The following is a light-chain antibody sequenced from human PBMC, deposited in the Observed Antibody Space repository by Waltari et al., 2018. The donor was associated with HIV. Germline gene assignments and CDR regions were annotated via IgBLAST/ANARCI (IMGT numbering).Light chain of an antibody. CDR1: QGINSA. J-gene: IGKJ2*01. CDR3: QQLHTYPYT. CDR2: TAS. Sequence: DIQLTQSPSFLSASVGDRVTITCRASQGINSALVWYKQKPGKVPELLIYTASTLQSGVPSRFSGSTSGTEFTLTISSLQPEDFTTYYCQQLHTYPYTFGQGTKLEIK. V-gene: IGKV1-9*01.